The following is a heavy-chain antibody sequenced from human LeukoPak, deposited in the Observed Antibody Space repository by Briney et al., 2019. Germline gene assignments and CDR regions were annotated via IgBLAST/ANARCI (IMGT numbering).Heavy chain of an antibody. Sequence: GGSLRLSCAASGFTFSSYAMSWVRQAPGKGLEWVSAISGSGGSTYYADSVKGRFTISRDNSKNTLYLQMTSMRAEDTAVYYCAKNIPKYCTNGVCYIYYGMDVWGQGTTVTVSS. D-gene: IGHD2-8*01. J-gene: IGHJ6*02. CDR1: GFTFSSYA. CDR3: AKNIPKYCTNGVCYIYYGMDV. V-gene: IGHV3-23*01. CDR2: ISGSGGST.